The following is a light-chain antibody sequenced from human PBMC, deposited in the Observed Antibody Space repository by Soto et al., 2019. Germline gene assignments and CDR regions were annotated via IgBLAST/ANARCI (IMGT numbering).Light chain of an antibody. J-gene: IGLJ3*02. V-gene: IGLV2-8*01. CDR2: EVT. Sequence: QSALTQSPSATGSPGQSVTISCTGTSRDVGGYPYVSWYQQHPGKAPKLIIYEVTKRPSGVPDRFSGSKSDNTASLTVSGLQAEDEADYYCSSYAGSDYWVFGGGTKLTVL. CDR1: SRDVGGYPY. CDR3: SSYAGSDYWV.